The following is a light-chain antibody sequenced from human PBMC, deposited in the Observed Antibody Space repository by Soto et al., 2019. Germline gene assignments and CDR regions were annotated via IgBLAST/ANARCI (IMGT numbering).Light chain of an antibody. Sequence: VIWMTQSPSLLSASTGDRVTISCRMSQSISSYLAWYQQKPEKAPEILINDASTLQIGVPSRFIGSGSGTDFILTISCLMSPDFATYYCHQYYNFPPTFGQGTKVEIK. J-gene: IGKJ1*01. CDR2: DAS. CDR1: QSISSY. V-gene: IGKV1D-8*03. CDR3: HQYYNFPPT.